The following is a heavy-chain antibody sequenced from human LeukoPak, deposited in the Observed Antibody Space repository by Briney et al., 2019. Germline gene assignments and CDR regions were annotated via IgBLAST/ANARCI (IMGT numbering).Heavy chain of an antibody. CDR1: GYTFTGYY. Sequence: ASVKVSCKASGYTFTGYYMHWVRQAPGQGLEWMGWINPDTGGTKYAQKFQGRVTMTRGTSISTAYMEPSRLTSDDTAVYYCARAKTGAAHEYFEYWGQGTLVTVSS. CDR2: INPDTGGT. J-gene: IGHJ1*01. D-gene: IGHD2-15*01. CDR3: ARAKTGAAHEYFEY. V-gene: IGHV1-2*02.